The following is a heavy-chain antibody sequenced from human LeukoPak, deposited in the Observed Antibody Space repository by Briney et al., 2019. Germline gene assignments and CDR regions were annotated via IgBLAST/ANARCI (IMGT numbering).Heavy chain of an antibody. CDR1: GGSISSSSYY. CDR3: ARGGAARAQRGVDY. V-gene: IGHV4-39*07. Sequence: SETLSLTCTVSGGSISSSSYYWGWIRQPPGKGLEWIGEINHSGSTNYNPSLKSRVTISVDTSKNQFSLKLSSVTAADTAVYYCARGGAARAQRGVDYWGQGTLVTVSS. J-gene: IGHJ4*02. D-gene: IGHD6-6*01. CDR2: INHSGST.